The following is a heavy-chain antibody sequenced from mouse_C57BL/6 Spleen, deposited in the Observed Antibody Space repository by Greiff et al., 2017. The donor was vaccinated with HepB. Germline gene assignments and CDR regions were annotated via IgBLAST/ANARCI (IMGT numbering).Heavy chain of an antibody. Sequence: QVQLQQSGAELVKPGASVKLSCKASGYTFTSYWMQWVKQRPGQGLEWIGEIDPSDSYTNYNQKFKGKATLTVDTSSSTAYMQLSSLTSEDSAVYYCAKGLLSRFAYWGQGTLVTVSA. CDR2: IDPSDSYT. CDR1: GYTFTSYW. J-gene: IGHJ3*01. V-gene: IGHV1-50*01. CDR3: AKGLLSRFAY. D-gene: IGHD1-1*01.